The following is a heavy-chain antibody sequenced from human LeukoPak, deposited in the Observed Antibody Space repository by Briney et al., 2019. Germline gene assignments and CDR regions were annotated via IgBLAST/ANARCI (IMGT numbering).Heavy chain of an antibody. J-gene: IGHJ6*03. D-gene: IGHD6-19*01. Sequence: SETLSLTCTVSGGSISSGSYYWSWIRQPAGKGLEWIGRIYNSGSTNYNPSHKSRVTISVDTSKNQFSLKLSSVTAADTAVYYCASTKPGYSSGWPRNYYYYYMDVWGKGTTVTVSS. CDR1: GGSISSGSYY. V-gene: IGHV4-61*02. CDR3: ASTKPGYSSGWPRNYYYYYMDV. CDR2: IYNSGST.